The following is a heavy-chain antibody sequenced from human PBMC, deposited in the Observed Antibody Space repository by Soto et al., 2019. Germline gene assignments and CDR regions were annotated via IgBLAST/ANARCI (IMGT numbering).Heavy chain of an antibody. CDR2: IQNGGSS. D-gene: IGHD5-18*01. CDR3: ASLDTARIQIAGY. Sequence: SETLSLTCTVSGGSVNSGSFHWSWTRQPPGRGLEWIGQIQNGGSSNCNSSLKSRVTISLDSAKNSMYLQMNSLTVEDTAIYYCASLDTARIQIAGYWGQGIQVTVSS. J-gene: IGHJ4*02. V-gene: IGHV4-61*01. CDR1: GGSVNSGSFH.